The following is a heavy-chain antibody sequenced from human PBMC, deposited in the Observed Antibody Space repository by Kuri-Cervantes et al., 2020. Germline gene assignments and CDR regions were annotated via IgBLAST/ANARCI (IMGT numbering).Heavy chain of an antibody. D-gene: IGHD5-18*01. Sequence: GESLKISCAASGFTFDDYAMHWVRQAPGKGLEYVSSISSNGGSTYYGNSVKDRFTISRDNSKNTLHLHVVNPRTDDMAVYYCARAGYSYAFAGLDPWGQGTLVTDSS. CDR3: ARAGYSYAFAGLDP. J-gene: IGHJ5*02. CDR1: GFTFDDYA. V-gene: IGHV3-64*01. CDR2: ISSNGGST.